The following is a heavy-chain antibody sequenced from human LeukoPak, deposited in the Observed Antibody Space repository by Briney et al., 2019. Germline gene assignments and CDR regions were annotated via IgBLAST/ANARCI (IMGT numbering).Heavy chain of an antibody. CDR1: GFTFSSYA. V-gene: IGHV3-30-3*01. CDR3: ARDSTRYYYDSSGYYHY. D-gene: IGHD3-22*01. CDR2: ISYDGSNK. J-gene: IGHJ4*02. Sequence: PGGSLRLSCAASGFTFSSYAMHWVRQAPGEGLEWVAVISYDGSNKYYADSVKGRFTISRDNSKNTLYLQMNSLRAEDTAVYYCARDSTRYYYDSSGYYHYWGQGTLVTVSS.